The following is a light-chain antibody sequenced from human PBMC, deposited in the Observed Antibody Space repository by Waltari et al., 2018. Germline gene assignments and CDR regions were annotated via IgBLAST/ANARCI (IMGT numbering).Light chain of an antibody. CDR1: QNIRTY. CDR2: GAS. V-gene: IGKV1-39*01. CDR3: QQSYDAPPT. J-gene: IGKJ2*01. Sequence: EIQMTQSPSSLTASVGNRVTITCRESQNIRTYLHWYQQQSGKAPKLLIYGASTLQSGVPSRFSCSASGTYFTLTINSLQPEDFATYFCQQSYDAPPTFGQGTRVDIK.